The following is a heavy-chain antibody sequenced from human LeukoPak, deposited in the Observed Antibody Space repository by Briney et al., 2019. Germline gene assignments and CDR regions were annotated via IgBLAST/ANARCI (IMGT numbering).Heavy chain of an antibody. CDR2: IYYSGST. CDR1: GGSISSSSYY. D-gene: IGHD6-19*01. J-gene: IGHJ4*02. V-gene: IGHV4-39*01. CDR3: ASYHIAVAGYYFDY. Sequence: KTSETLSLTCTVSGGSISSSSYYWGWIRQPPGKGLEWIGSIYYSGSTYYNPSLKSRVTISVDTSKNQFSLKLSSVTAADTVVYYCASYHIAVAGYYFDYWGQGTLVTVSS.